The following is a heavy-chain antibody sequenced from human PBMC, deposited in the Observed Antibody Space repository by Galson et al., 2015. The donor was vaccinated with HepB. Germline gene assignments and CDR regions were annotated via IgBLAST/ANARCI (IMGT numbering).Heavy chain of an antibody. D-gene: IGHD2-2*01. CDR3: ARAMGGEYQLLPKVRFNYYYYGMDV. CDR1: GFTFSSYS. V-gene: IGHV3-21*01. J-gene: IGHJ6*02. Sequence: SLRLSCAASGFTFSSYSMNWVRQAPGKGLEWVSSISSSSSYIYYADSVKGRFTISRDNAKNSLYLQMNSLRAEDTAVYYCARAMGGEYQLLPKVRFNYYYYGMDVWGQGTTVTVSS. CDR2: ISSSSSYI.